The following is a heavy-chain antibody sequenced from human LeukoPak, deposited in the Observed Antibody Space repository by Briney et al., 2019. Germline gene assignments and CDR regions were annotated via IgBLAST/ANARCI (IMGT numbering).Heavy chain of an antibody. V-gene: IGHV4-34*01. CDR3: AREKAAAPWYYYYYMDV. Sequence: SETLSLTCAVYGGSFSGYYWSWIRQPPGKGLEWIGEINHSGSTNYNPSLKSRVTISVDTSKNQFSLKLSSVTAADTAVYYCAREKAAAPWYYYYYMDVWGKGTTVTVSS. CDR1: GGSFSGYY. D-gene: IGHD6-13*01. J-gene: IGHJ6*03. CDR2: INHSGST.